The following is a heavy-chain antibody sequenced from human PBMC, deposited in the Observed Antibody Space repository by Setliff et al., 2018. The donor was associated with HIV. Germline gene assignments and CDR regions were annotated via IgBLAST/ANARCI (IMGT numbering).Heavy chain of an antibody. D-gene: IGHD3-22*01. CDR2: IYTTGST. J-gene: IGHJ5*02. Sequence: SETLSLTCTVSGDSISNYYWSWVRQPPGKGLEWIGYIYTTGSTYYKPSLKRRVSISVDTSENQFSLRLNSVTAADTAVYYCARYRYYYDSSGYGRWFDPWGQGT. V-gene: IGHV4-4*09. CDR1: GDSISNYY. CDR3: ARYRYYYDSSGYGRWFDP.